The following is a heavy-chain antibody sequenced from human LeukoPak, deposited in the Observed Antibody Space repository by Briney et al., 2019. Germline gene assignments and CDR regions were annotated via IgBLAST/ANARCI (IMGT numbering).Heavy chain of an antibody. CDR2: IYYSGNT. V-gene: IGHV4-30-4*08. CDR1: GGSISSGDYY. J-gene: IGHJ5*02. CDR3: ACTNCSSASCYGANWFDP. D-gene: IGHD2-2*01. Sequence: KPSETLSLTCTVSGGSISSGDYYWSWIRQPPGKGLEWIGYIYYSGNTFHYNPSLKSRVNISVDTSKNQFSLRLSSVTAVDTAVYYCACTNCSSASCYGANWFDPWGQGTLVTVSS.